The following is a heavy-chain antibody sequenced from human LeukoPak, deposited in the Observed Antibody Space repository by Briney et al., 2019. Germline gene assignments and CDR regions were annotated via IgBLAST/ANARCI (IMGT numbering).Heavy chain of an antibody. CDR2: ISSSSSTI. CDR3: ARVSSGEQWLAFDS. CDR1: GFTFSSYS. D-gene: IGHD6-19*01. Sequence: PGGSLRLSCAVSGFTFSSYSMNWVRRAPGKGLEWVSYISSSSSTIYYADSVKGRFTISRDNAKNTLYLQMNSLGAEDTAVYYCARVSSGEQWLAFDSWGQGTLVTVFS. J-gene: IGHJ4*02. V-gene: IGHV3-48*04.